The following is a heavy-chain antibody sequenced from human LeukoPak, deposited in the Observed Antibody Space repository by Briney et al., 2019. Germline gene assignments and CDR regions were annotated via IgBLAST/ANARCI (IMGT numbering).Heavy chain of an antibody. D-gene: IGHD3-22*01. Sequence: GGSLRLSCAASGFTSSSYAMSWVRQAPGKGLEWVSAISGSGGSTYYADSVKGRFTISRDNSKNTLYLQMNSLRAEDTAVYYCAKLGSDLSITMIVVVHFDYWGQGTLVTVSS. J-gene: IGHJ4*02. CDR1: GFTSSSYA. CDR2: ISGSGGST. CDR3: AKLGSDLSITMIVVVHFDY. V-gene: IGHV3-23*01.